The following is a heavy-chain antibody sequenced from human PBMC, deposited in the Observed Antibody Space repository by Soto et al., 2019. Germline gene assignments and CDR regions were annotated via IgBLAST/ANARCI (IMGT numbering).Heavy chain of an antibody. Sequence: EVQLLESGGGLVQPGGSLRLSCAASGFTFSSYAMSWVRQAPGKGLEWVSAISGSGGSTYYADSVKGRFTISRDNSKNTPYLQMNSLRAEDTAVYYCAKVPRHYYDSSGYNDYWGQGTLVTVSS. D-gene: IGHD3-22*01. J-gene: IGHJ4*02. CDR1: GFTFSSYA. V-gene: IGHV3-23*01. CDR3: AKVPRHYYDSSGYNDY. CDR2: ISGSGGST.